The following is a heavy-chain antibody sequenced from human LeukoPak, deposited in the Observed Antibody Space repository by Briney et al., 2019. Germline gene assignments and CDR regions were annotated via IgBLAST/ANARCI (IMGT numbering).Heavy chain of an antibody. Sequence: GGSLRLSCAASGYTFSRYWMRWVRQGPGKGLGWVSRINEDGSSTSYAESVRGRFTISRDNAKNTLYLQMNSLRAEDAAVYYCTTDTFGARDSWGQGTLVTVSS. CDR1: GYTFSRYW. D-gene: IGHD3-10*01. J-gene: IGHJ4*02. V-gene: IGHV3-74*01. CDR2: INEDGSST. CDR3: TTDTFGARDS.